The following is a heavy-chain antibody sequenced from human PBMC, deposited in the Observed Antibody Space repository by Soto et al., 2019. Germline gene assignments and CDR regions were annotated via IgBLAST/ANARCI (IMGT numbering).Heavy chain of an antibody. D-gene: IGHD1-1*01. Sequence: SETLSLTCTVSGSSISSGDYYWSWIRQPPGKGLEWIGYIYYSGSTYYNPSLKSRVTISVDTSKNQFSLKLSSVTAADTAVYYCARASPVESPLDYWGQGTLVTVSS. CDR3: ARASPVESPLDY. J-gene: IGHJ4*02. CDR1: GSSISSGDYY. CDR2: IYYSGST. V-gene: IGHV4-30-4*01.